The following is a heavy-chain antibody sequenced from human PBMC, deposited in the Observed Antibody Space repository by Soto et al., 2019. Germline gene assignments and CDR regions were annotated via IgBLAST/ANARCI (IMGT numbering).Heavy chain of an antibody. D-gene: IGHD3-22*01. CDR3: ARQGPMIVVEIDY. CDR2: IYYSGST. CDR1: GGSISSRSYY. V-gene: IGHV4-39*01. J-gene: IGHJ4*02. Sequence: PSETLSLTCTVSGGSISSRSYYWGWIRQPPGKGLEWIGSIYYSGSTYYNPSLKSRVTISVDTSKNQFSLKLSSVTAADTAVYYCARQGPMIVVEIDYWGQGTLVTVSS.